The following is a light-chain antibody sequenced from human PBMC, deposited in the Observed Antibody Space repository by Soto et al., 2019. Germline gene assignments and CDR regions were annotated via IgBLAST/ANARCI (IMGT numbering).Light chain of an antibody. CDR3: QQHNNWPPWT. J-gene: IGKJ1*01. V-gene: IGKV3-15*01. CDR2: GAS. Sequence: EIVMTQSPATLSVSPGERATLSCRASQSVSSNFAWYQQKPGQSPRLLMYGASTRATGIPDRFSGSASGTNFTLTISSLQSEDFAVYYCQQHNNWPPWTFGQGTKVEIK. CDR1: QSVSSN.